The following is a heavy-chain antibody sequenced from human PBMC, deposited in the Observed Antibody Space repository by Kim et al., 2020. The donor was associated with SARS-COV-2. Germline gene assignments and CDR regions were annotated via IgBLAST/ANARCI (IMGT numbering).Heavy chain of an antibody. Sequence: GGSLRLSCAASGFTFDDYAMHWVRQAPGKGLEWVSLISGDGGSTYYADSVKGRFTISRDNSKNSLYLQMNSLRTEDTALYYCARVGIPPRYDILTGYYDRDYYYYGMAVWGQGTTVTVSS. V-gene: IGHV3-43*02. D-gene: IGHD3-9*01. CDR2: ISGDGGST. CDR1: GFTFDDYA. CDR3: ARVGIPPRYDILTGYYDRDYYYYGMAV. J-gene: IGHJ6*02.